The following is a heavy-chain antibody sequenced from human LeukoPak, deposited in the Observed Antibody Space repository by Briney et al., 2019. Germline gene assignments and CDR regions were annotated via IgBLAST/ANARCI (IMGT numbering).Heavy chain of an antibody. J-gene: IGHJ4*02. Sequence: PGGSLRLSCAASGFTFSDHYMDWVRQDPGKGLEWVGRTRNKANSYTTEYAASVKGRFTISRDDSKNSLYLQMNSLKTEDTAVYYCARGYYGSGSYFDYWGQGTLVTVSS. CDR3: ARGYYGSGSYFDY. CDR2: TRNKANSYTT. D-gene: IGHD3-10*01. V-gene: IGHV3-72*01. CDR1: GFTFSDHY.